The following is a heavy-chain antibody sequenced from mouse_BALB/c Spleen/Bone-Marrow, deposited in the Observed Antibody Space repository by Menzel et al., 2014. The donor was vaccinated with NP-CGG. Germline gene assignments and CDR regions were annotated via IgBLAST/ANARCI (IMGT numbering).Heavy chain of an antibody. D-gene: IGHD2-5*01. Sequence: VHLVESGAELAKPGASVKMSCKASGYTFTSYWMHWVKQRPGQGLEWIGYINPSTGYTEYNQKFKDKATLTADKSSSTAYMQLSSLTSEDSAVYYCARSNYPAWFADWGQGTLVTVSA. CDR1: GYTFTSYW. CDR2: INPSTGYT. J-gene: IGHJ3*01. V-gene: IGHV1-7*01. CDR3: ARSNYPAWFAD.